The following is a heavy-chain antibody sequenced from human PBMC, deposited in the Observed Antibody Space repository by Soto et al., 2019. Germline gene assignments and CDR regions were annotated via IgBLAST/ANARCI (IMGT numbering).Heavy chain of an antibody. CDR1: GGSISSSSYY. CDR3: ARQRDYGDYFCFDY. CDR2: IYYSGST. V-gene: IGHV4-39*01. J-gene: IGHJ4*02. D-gene: IGHD4-17*01. Sequence: SETLSLTCTVSGGSISSSSYYWGWIRQPPGKGLEWIGSIYYSGSTYYNPSLKSRVTISVDTSKNQFSLKLSSVTAADTAVYYCARQRDYGDYFCFDYWGQGTLVTVSS.